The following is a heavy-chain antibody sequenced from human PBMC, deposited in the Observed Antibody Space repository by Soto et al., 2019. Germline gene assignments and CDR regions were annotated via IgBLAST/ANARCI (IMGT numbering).Heavy chain of an antibody. CDR3: AKNYDILTGPPTGAFDI. CDR2: ISGSGGST. CDR1: GFTFSSYA. J-gene: IGHJ3*02. Sequence: GGSLRLSCAASGFTFSSYAMSWVRQAPGKGLEWVSAISGSGGSTYYADSVKGRFTISRDNSKNTLYLQMNSLRAEDTAVYYCAKNYDILTGPPTGAFDIWGQGTMVTVSS. D-gene: IGHD3-9*01. V-gene: IGHV3-23*01.